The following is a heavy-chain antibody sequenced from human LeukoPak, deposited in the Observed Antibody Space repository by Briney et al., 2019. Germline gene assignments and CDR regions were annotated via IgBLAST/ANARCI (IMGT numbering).Heavy chain of an antibody. D-gene: IGHD3-3*01. V-gene: IGHV3-43*01. J-gene: IGHJ4*02. CDR1: GFTFDDNT. CDR3: ASEVGYRSLGY. Sequence: PGGSLRLSCAASGFTFDDNTMHWVRQTPGRGLEWVSFITWKSHRTHYADSVRGRFTVSRDNSKDSMPLEMNSLKTEDTGLYHCASEVGYRSLGYLGQGTLVTVSS. CDR2: ITWKSHRT.